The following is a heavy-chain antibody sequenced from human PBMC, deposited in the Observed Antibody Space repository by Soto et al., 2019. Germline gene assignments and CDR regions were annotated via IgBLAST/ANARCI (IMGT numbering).Heavy chain of an antibody. CDR1: GYTFTSYS. Sequence: ASVEVSCKASGYTFTSYSMRWVRQAPGQRLEWMGWINAGNGNTKYSQKFQGRVTITRDTSASTAYMELSSLRSEDTAVYYCARSPGRAAAENYYYGMDVWGQGTTVTVSS. D-gene: IGHD6-13*01. CDR3: ARSPGRAAAENYYYGMDV. CDR2: INAGNGNT. J-gene: IGHJ6*02. V-gene: IGHV1-3*01.